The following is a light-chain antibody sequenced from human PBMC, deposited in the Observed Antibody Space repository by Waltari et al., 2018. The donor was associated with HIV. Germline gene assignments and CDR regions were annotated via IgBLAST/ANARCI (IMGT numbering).Light chain of an antibody. J-gene: IGLJ1*01. CDR2: EVT. CDR3: CSYTSSNTYD. V-gene: IGLV2-14*03. CDR1: SGAVGGYNF. Sequence: QSALTQPASVSGSPGQSITISCTGTSGAVGGYNFVSWYQQHPGKAPKLIIYEVTYRPSGVADRFSGSKSGNTASLTISGLQAEDEADYYCCSYTSSNTYDFGTGTTVTVL.